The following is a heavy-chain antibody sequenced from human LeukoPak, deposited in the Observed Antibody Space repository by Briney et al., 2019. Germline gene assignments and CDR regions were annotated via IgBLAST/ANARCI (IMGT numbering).Heavy chain of an antibody. CDR2: IYYSGST. J-gene: IGHJ6*02. Sequence: SETLSLTCTVSGGSISTYYWSWIRQPPGKGLEWIGYIYYSGSTNYNPSLKSRVTISVDTSKNQFSLKLSSVTAADTAVYYCARQSTRTTSYYYYGMDVWGQGTTVTVSS. CDR3: ARQSTRTTSYYYYGMDV. D-gene: IGHD1-1*01. CDR1: GGSISTYY. V-gene: IGHV4-59*08.